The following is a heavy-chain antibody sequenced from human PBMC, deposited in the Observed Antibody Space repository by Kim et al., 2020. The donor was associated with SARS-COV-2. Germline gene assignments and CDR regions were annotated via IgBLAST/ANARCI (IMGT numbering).Heavy chain of an antibody. Sequence: ASVKVSCKASGYTFTSYYMHWVRQAPGQGLEWMGIINPSGGSTSYAQKFQGRVTMTGDTSTSTVYMELSSLRSEDTAVYYCARKAPNIRGPGGPDDGMDVWGQGTTVTVSS. CDR1: GYTFTSYY. CDR3: ARKAPNIRGPGGPDDGMDV. J-gene: IGHJ6*02. CDR2: INPSGGST. V-gene: IGHV1-46*01. D-gene: IGHD2-8*01.